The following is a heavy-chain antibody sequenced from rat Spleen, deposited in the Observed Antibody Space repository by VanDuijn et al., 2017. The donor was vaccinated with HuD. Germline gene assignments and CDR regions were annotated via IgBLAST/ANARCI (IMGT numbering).Heavy chain of an antibody. J-gene: IGHJ3*01. V-gene: IGHV3-3*01. Sequence: VQLKESGPGLVQPSQTLSLTCTVSGFSLTDNNVHWVRQPPGNKLEWLGYINSAGTTNYNPSLKSRISITRDTSKNQFFLQVNSVTAEDTATYYCARSDGVHYYLPFADWGQGTLVTVSS. CDR1: GFSLTDNNV. CDR2: INSAGTT. D-gene: IGHD1-12*02. CDR3: ARSDGVHYYLPFAD.